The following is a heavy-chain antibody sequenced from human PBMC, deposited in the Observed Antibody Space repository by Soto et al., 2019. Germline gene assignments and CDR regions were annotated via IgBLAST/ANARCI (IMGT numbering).Heavy chain of an antibody. CDR2: IYPGDSDT. D-gene: IGHD2-2*01. J-gene: IGHJ4*02. CDR3: ARQGAVGYCSSTSCYFGY. V-gene: IGHV5-51*01. Sequence: PGESLKISCKGSGYSFTSYWIGWVRQMPGKGLEWMGIIYPGDSDTRYSPSFQGQVTISADKSISTAYLQWSSLKASDTAMYYCARQGAVGYCSSTSCYFGYWGQGTLVTVSS. CDR1: GYSFTSYW.